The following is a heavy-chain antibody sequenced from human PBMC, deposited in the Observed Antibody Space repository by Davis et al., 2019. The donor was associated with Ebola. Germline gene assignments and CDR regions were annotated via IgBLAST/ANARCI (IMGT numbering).Heavy chain of an antibody. CDR2: ISSDSDYT. CDR3: ARSGVYCSGGSCYHRFFDY. D-gene: IGHD2-15*01. Sequence: PGGSLRLSCAASGFTFSTYSMSWVRQAPGKALEWVSSISSDSDYTYYADSAKGRFTISRYNAKNSLYLQMNSLRAEDTAVHYCARSGVYCSGGSCYHRFFDYWGQGTLVTVSS. V-gene: IGHV3-21*04. CDR1: GFTFSTYS. J-gene: IGHJ4*02.